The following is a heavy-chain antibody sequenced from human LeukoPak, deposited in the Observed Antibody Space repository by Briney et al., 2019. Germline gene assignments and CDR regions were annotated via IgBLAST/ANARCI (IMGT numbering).Heavy chain of an antibody. V-gene: IGHV1-2*06. D-gene: IGHD6-13*01. CDR1: GYTFTGYY. Sequence: GASVKVSCKASGYTFTGYYMHWVRQAPGQGLEWMGRINPNSGGTNYAQKFQGRVTMTRDTSISTAYMELSRLRSDDTAVYYCARISWSAAGTGDYWGQGTLVTVSS. CDR3: ARISWSAAGTGDY. CDR2: INPNSGGT. J-gene: IGHJ4*02.